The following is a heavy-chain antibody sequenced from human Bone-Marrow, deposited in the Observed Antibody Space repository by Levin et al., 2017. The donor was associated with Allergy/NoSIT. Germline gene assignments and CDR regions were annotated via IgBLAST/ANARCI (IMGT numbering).Heavy chain of an antibody. CDR3: TSVGRDLEWIWYFDV. CDR1: GFTFANAW. Sequence: GGSLRLSCAASGFTFANAWMTWVRQTPGKGLEWVGRIKSKIEGGTTDFAAPVKGRFTISRDDAKDTLYLELNSLKTEDTGVYYCTSVGRDLEWIWYFDVWGRGALVTVSS. CDR2: IKSKIEGGTT. V-gene: IGHV3-15*01. J-gene: IGHJ2*01. D-gene: IGHD3-3*01.